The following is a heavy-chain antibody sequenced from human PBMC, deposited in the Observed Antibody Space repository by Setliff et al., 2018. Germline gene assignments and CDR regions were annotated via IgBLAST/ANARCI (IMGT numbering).Heavy chain of an antibody. Sequence: PGESLKISCAASGFTFSTYGMHWVRQAPGKGLEWVAVMWNDESSEKYAESVKGRFTISRDNAKNTLYLQMNSLRAEDTAVYYCAKEGSGIAVTFQHWGQGTLVTVSS. V-gene: IGHV3-30*02. CDR2: MWNDESSE. J-gene: IGHJ1*01. D-gene: IGHD6-19*01. CDR1: GFTFSTYG. CDR3: AKEGSGIAVTFQH.